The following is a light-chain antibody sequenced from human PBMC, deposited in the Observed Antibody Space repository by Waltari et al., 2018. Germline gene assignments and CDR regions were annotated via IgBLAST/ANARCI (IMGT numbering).Light chain of an antibody. Sequence: QSALTQPASVSGSPGQSITISCTGTSSDVGGYNYVSWYQQHPGKAPQLMIHYVTKRPSGVPDRFSGSKSGNTASLTISGLQAEDEADYYCCSYGGSYTFIFGTGTKITVL. CDR2: YVT. CDR1: SSDVGGYNY. V-gene: IGLV2-11*01. CDR3: CSYGGSYTFI. J-gene: IGLJ1*01.